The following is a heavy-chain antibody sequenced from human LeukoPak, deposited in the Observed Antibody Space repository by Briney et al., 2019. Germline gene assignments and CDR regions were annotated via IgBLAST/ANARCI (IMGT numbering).Heavy chain of an antibody. CDR1: GFTFSGSA. CDR2: IRSKANSYAT. V-gene: IGHV3-73*01. CDR3: TAVAGTGY. D-gene: IGHD6-19*01. J-gene: IGHJ4*02. Sequence: PGGSLKLSCAASGFTFSGSAMHWVRQASGEGLEWVGRIRSKANSYATAYAASVKGRFTISRDDSKNTAYLQMNSLKTEDTAVYYCTAVAGTGYWGQGTLVTVSS.